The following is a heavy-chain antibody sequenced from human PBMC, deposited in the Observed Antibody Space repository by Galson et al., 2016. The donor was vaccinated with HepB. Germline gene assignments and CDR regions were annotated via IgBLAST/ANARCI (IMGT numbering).Heavy chain of an antibody. CDR2: IHRTGST. Sequence: SETLSLTCAVYSESFTHDYWSWIRQPPGKGLEWIGEIHRTGSTNYNPSLKSRVTISVDKANEQISLNLYSVTAADAAVYYCARQQLSYTWGYWGQGTQVTVSS. CDR1: SESFTHDY. J-gene: IGHJ4*02. CDR3: ARQQLSYTWGY. D-gene: IGHD1-1*01. V-gene: IGHV4-34*01.